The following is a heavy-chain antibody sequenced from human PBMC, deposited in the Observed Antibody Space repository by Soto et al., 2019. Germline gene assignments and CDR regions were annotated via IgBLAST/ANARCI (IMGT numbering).Heavy chain of an antibody. J-gene: IGHJ4*02. CDR1: GGIFSTYA. D-gene: IGHD3-10*01. CDR2: IIPLFGTT. Sequence: QVQLVQSGAEVKKPGSSMKVSCKASGGIFSTYAISWLRQAPGQGLEWMGGIIPLFGTTNYAQRFQGRVTITADESTSTAYMELSRLRSEDTAVYYCARDRDDYGSGNYYNRIDFWGQGTLVTVSS. V-gene: IGHV1-69*01. CDR3: ARDRDDYGSGNYYNRIDF.